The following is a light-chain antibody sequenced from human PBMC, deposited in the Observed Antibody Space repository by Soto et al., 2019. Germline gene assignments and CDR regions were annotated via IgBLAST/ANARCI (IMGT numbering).Light chain of an antibody. J-gene: IGKJ5*01. CDR2: DAS. CDR1: QSVSNNY. V-gene: IGKV3-11*01. Sequence: EIVLTQSPGTLSLSPGERATLSCRASQSVSNNYLAWYQQKPGQAPRLLIYDASNRATGIPARFSGSGFGTDFTLTISSLEPEDFAVYYCQQRSNWPPLTFGQGTRLEIK. CDR3: QQRSNWPPLT.